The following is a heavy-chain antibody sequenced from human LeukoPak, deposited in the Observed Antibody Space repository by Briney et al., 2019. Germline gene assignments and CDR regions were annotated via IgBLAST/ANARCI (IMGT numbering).Heavy chain of an antibody. V-gene: IGHV4-39*01. CDR1: GGSFSGYY. CDR2: IYYSGST. CDR3: ARHGGYCSSTSCFEYFQH. Sequence: PSETLSLTCAVYGGSFSGYYWGWIRQPPGKGLEWIGSIYYSGSTYYNPSLKSRVTISVDTSKNQLSLRLSSVTAADTAVYYCARHGGYCSSTSCFEYFQHWGQGTLVTVSS. D-gene: IGHD2-2*01. J-gene: IGHJ1*01.